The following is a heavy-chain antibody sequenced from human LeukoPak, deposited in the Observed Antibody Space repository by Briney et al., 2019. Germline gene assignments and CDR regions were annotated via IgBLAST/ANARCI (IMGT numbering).Heavy chain of an antibody. D-gene: IGHD3-10*01. J-gene: IGHJ5*02. Sequence: SETLSLTCTVSGDSISGSSDYWGWIRQPPGKGLEWIGSIYYSGSTYYNPSLKSRVTISVDTSKNQFSLKLSSVTAADTAVYYCARDRVFGELLYNWFDPWGQGTLVTVSS. CDR2: IYYSGST. CDR1: GDSISGSSDY. CDR3: ARDRVFGELLYNWFDP. V-gene: IGHV4-39*07.